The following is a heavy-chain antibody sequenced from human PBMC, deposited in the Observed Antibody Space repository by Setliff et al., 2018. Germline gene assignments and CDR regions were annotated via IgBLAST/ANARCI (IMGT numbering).Heavy chain of an antibody. D-gene: IGHD6-19*01. Sequence: GASVKVSCKASGGFSTHAISWVRQVPGQGLEWMGGIIPILGTTDYAQNFQGRXXITTDESTSSAYLEMSNLRSEDTAVYYCASALIRRVAVAGKSQFDYWGQGTLVTVSS. CDR2: IIPILGTT. CDR3: ASALIRRVAVAGKSQFDY. CDR1: GGFSTHA. J-gene: IGHJ4*01. V-gene: IGHV1-69*05.